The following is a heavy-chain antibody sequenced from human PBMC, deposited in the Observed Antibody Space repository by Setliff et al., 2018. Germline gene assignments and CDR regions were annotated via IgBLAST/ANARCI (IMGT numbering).Heavy chain of an antibody. CDR2: IFTSGNT. V-gene: IGHV4-4*09. CDR1: GGSVSTFY. Sequence: SETLSLTCRVSGGSVSTFYWTWIRQPPGKGLEWIGYIFTSGNTQYNPSLKSRATISRDTSSNQFSLKLFSVTAADTAVYYCAHSTTFDLHHDYWGQGALVTVSS. CDR3: AHSTTFDLHHDY. D-gene: IGHD3-9*01. J-gene: IGHJ4*02.